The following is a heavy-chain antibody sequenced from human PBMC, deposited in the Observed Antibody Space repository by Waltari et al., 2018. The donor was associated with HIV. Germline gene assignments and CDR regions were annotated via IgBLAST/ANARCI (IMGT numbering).Heavy chain of an antibody. CDR2: ITDTGMRT. CDR1: GFTFNNYA. CDR3: AKGGASFGFDP. Sequence: EVQLLESGGDLVQPGGSLRLSCVASGFTFNNYAMSWVRQAPGKGLEWVSGITDTGMRTHYADAVKGRFTISRDNSKNTLNLQMNSLRAEDTAVYYCAKGGASFGFDPWGQGTLVTVSS. D-gene: IGHD1-26*01. J-gene: IGHJ5*02. V-gene: IGHV3-23*01.